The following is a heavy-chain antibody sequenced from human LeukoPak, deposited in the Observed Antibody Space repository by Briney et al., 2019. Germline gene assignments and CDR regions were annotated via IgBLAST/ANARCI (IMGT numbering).Heavy chain of an antibody. V-gene: IGHV4-39*01. CDR1: GDSISSSSYY. J-gene: IGHJ4*02. D-gene: IGHD3-3*01. Sequence: SETLSLTCTVSGDSISSSSYYWGWIRQPPGKGLEWIGSIYYSGSTYYNPSLKSRVTISVDTSKNQFSLKLSSVTAAHTAVYYCTSKYYDFWSGYSNYFDYWGQGTLVTVSS. CDR3: TSKYYDFWSGYSNYFDY. CDR2: IYYSGST.